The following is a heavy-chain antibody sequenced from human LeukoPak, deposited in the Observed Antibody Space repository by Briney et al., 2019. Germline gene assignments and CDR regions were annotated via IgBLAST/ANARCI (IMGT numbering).Heavy chain of an antibody. CDR1: GFTFSNAW. CDR2: IKQDGSEK. CDR3: AREGRWFGELLNPIDY. J-gene: IGHJ4*02. Sequence: PRGSLRLSCAASGFTFSNAWMSWVRQAPGKGLEWVANIKQDGSEKYYVDSVKGRFTISRDNAKNSLYLQMNSLRAEDTAVYYCAREGRWFGELLNPIDYWGQGTLVTVSS. D-gene: IGHD3-10*01. V-gene: IGHV3-7*01.